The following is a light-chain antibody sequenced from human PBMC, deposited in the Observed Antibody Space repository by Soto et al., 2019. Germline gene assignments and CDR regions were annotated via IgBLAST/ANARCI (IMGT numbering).Light chain of an antibody. J-gene: IGKJ1*01. CDR3: QQYNSYPWT. CDR2: KAS. V-gene: IGKV1-5*03. CDR1: QTISSW. Sequence: TQSPSTLSASVGDRVTITCRASQTISSWLAWYQQKPGKAPKLLIYKASSLESGVPSRFSGSGSGTEFTLTTSSLQPDDFATYYCQQYNSYPWTFGQGTKVDIK.